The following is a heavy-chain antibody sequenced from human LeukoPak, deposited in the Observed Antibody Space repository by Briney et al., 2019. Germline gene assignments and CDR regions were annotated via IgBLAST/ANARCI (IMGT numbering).Heavy chain of an antibody. CDR3: TRDYSGDY. D-gene: IGHD3-10*01. J-gene: IGHJ4*02. CDR2: TTVYNDDT. V-gene: IGHV1-18*01. Sequence: ASVKVSCKASGYTFSDYGINWVRQAPGQGLEWMGWTTVYNDDTNYGQKFQGRVTMTTDTSTSTAYMELRRLRSDDTAVYYCTRDYSGDYWGQGTLVTVSS. CDR1: GYTFSDYG.